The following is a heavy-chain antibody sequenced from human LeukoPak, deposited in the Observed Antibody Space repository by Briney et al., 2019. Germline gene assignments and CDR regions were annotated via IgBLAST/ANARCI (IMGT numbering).Heavy chain of an antibody. J-gene: IGHJ4*02. V-gene: IGHV4-34*01. CDR3: ARGRPLLGYYCSGGSCYSVGFDY. CDR1: GGSFSGYY. D-gene: IGHD2-15*01. Sequence: PSETLSLTCAVYGGSFSGYYWSWIRQPPGKGLEWIGEINHSGSTNYNPSLKSRVTISVGTSKNQFSLKLSSVTAADTAVYYCARGRPLLGYYCSGGSCYSVGFDYWGQGTLVTVSS. CDR2: INHSGST.